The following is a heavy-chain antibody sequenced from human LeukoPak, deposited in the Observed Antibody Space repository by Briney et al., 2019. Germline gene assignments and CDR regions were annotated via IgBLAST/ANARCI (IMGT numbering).Heavy chain of an antibody. CDR1: GGTFSSYA. V-gene: IGHV1-69*04. J-gene: IGHJ4*02. Sequence: GSSVKVSCKASGGTFSSYAISWVRQAPGQGLEWMGRIIPILGIANYAQKFQGRVTITADKSTSTAYMELSSLRSEDTAVYYCARDLGRTVAQDPGDYWGQGTLVTVSS. CDR3: ARDLGRTVAQDPGDY. CDR2: IIPILGIA. D-gene: IGHD6-19*01.